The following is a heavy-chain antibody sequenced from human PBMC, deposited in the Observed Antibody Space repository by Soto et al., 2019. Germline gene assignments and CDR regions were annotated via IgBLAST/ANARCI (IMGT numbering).Heavy chain of an antibody. CDR3: ARDGLVSSAYGDYYYYMDV. V-gene: IGHV3-21*01. D-gene: IGHD6-13*01. CDR2: ISSSSSYI. J-gene: IGHJ6*03. Sequence: GSLRLSCAASGFTFSSYSMNWVRQAPGKGLEWVSSISSSSSYIYYADSVKGRFTISRDNAKNSLYLQMNSLRAEDTAVYYCARDGLVSSAYGDYYYYMDVWGKGTTVTVSS. CDR1: GFTFSSYS.